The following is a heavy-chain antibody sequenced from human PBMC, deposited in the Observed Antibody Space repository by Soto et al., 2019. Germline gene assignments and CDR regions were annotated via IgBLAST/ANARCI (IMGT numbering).Heavy chain of an antibody. CDR1: GGSISSYY. CDR3: ARALQRSSSSWYDY. CDR2: IYYSGST. V-gene: IGHV4-59*01. D-gene: IGHD6-13*01. J-gene: IGHJ4*02. Sequence: QVQLQESGPGLVKPSETLSLTCTVSGGSISSYYWSWIRQPPGKGLEWIGYIYYSGSTNYNPSLKSRVTLSVDTSKNQFSLKLSSVTAADTAVYYCARALQRSSSSWYDYWGQGTLVTVSS.